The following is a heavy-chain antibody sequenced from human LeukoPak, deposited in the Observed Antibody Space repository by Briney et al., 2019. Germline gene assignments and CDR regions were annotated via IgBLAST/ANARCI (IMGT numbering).Heavy chain of an antibody. J-gene: IGHJ4*02. CDR2: IYYSGST. CDR1: GGSFSSYY. V-gene: IGHV4-59*08. CDR3: ARAVSGRFDY. D-gene: IGHD6-19*01. Sequence: PSETLSLTCAVYGGSFSSYYWSWIRQPPGKGLEWIGYIYYSGSTNYNPSLKSRVTISVDTSKNQFSLKLSSVTAADTAIYYCARAVSGRFDYWGQGTLVTVSS.